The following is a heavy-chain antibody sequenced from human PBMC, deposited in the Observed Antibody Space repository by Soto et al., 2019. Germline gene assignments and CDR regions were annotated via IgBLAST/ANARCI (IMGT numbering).Heavy chain of an antibody. CDR3: ARLSAVTMILVVPGPYFGMDV. CDR1: GYSFTSYW. D-gene: IGHD3-22*01. J-gene: IGHJ6*04. V-gene: IGHV5-51*01. Sequence: PGESLKISCKGSGYSFTSYWIGWVRQMPGKGLEWMGIISPGDSDTRYSPSFQGQVTISADRSISTAYLQWSSLKASDTAIYYCARLSAVTMILVVPGPYFGMDVWGKGTTVTVSS. CDR2: ISPGDSDT.